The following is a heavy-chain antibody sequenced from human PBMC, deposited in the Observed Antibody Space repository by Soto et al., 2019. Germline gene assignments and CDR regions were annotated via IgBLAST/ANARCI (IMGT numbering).Heavy chain of an antibody. D-gene: IGHD3-3*01. CDR1: GYTFTGYY. V-gene: IGHV1-2*02. CDR2: INPNSGAT. CDR3: AKSIIRFLEWSSPFDP. J-gene: IGHJ5*02. Sequence: QVQLVQSGAEVKKPGASVKVSCKASGYTFTGYYLHWVRQAPGQRLEWMGWINPNSGATNYAENLQGRVNLTRDTSISTAYMELTRLTSEDTAVYYCAKSIIRFLEWSSPFDPWGQGTLVTVSS.